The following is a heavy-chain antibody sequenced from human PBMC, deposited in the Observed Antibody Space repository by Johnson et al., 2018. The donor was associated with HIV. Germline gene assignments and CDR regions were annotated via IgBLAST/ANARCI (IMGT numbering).Heavy chain of an antibody. J-gene: IGHJ3*02. V-gene: IGHV3-64*01. CDR2: ISSNGGST. CDR3: ARVSQEQVGVYDALDI. Sequence: VQLVESGGGLVQPGGSLRLSCAASGFTFSSYAMHWVRQAPGKGLEYVSAISSNGGSTYYANSVKGRFTISRDNAKNSLYLQMNSLRAEDTAVYYCARVSQEQVGVYDALDIWGQGTMVTVSS. CDR1: GFTFSSYA. D-gene: IGHD2-15*01.